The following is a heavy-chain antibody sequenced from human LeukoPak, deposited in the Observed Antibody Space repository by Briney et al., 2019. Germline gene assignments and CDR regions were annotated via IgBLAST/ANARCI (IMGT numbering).Heavy chain of an antibody. CDR2: IRSDGSNK. Sequence: GGSLKLSCAASGFTFSSYGMHWVRQAPGKGLEWVAFIRSDGSNKYYADSVKGRFTISRDNSKNTLYLRMNSLRAEDTAVYYCARHYCSSTSCYTSSWFDPWGQGTLVTVSS. V-gene: IGHV3-30*02. J-gene: IGHJ5*02. CDR1: GFTFSSYG. CDR3: ARHYCSSTSCYTSSWFDP. D-gene: IGHD2-2*02.